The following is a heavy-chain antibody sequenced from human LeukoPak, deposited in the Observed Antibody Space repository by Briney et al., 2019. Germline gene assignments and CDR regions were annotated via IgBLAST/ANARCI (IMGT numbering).Heavy chain of an antibody. CDR3: AKAGSSSSSPRGYFDY. CDR2: ISGSGGST. D-gene: IGHD6-6*01. CDR1: GFTFSRYA. Sequence: PGRSLRPSCAASGFTFSRYAMSWVRQAPGKGLEWVSAISGSGGSTYYADSVKGRFTISRDNSKNTLYLQMNSLRAEDTAVYYCAKAGSSSSSPRGYFDYWGQGTLVTVSS. V-gene: IGHV3-23*01. J-gene: IGHJ4*02.